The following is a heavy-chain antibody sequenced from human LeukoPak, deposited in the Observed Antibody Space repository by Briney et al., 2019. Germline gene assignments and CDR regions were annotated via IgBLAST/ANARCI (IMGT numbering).Heavy chain of an antibody. CDR2: ISSSSSYT. CDR1: GFTFSSYG. Sequence: GGSLRLSCAASGFTFSSYGMHWVRQAPGKGLEWVSYISSSSSYTDYADSVKGRFTISRDNAKNSLNLQMNSLRAEDTAVYYCARDSGYSGYSDYWGQGTLVTVS. J-gene: IGHJ4*02. V-gene: IGHV3-21*05. CDR3: ARDSGYSGYSDY. D-gene: IGHD5-12*01.